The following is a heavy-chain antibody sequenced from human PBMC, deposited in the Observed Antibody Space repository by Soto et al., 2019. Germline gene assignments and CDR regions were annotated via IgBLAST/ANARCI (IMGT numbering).Heavy chain of an antibody. CDR1: GFTFSSYW. D-gene: IGHD3-10*01. V-gene: IGHV3-7*05. J-gene: IGHJ4*02. Sequence: GGSLRLSCAASGFTFSSYWMSWVRQAPGKGLEWVANIKQDGSEKYYVDSVKGRFTISRDNAKNSLYLQMNSLRAEDTAVYYCARDDGSGSYYTGYFDYWGQGTLVTVSS. CDR2: IKQDGSEK. CDR3: ARDDGSGSYYTGYFDY.